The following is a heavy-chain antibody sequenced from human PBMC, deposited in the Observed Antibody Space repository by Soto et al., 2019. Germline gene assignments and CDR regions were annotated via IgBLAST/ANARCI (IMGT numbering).Heavy chain of an antibody. D-gene: IGHD6-13*01. CDR1: GFTFDDYA. J-gene: IGHJ6*02. CDR3: AKDIAAAGTGYYYYGMDV. V-gene: IGHV3-9*01. Sequence: GGSLRLSCAASGFTFDDYAMHWVRQAPGKGLEWVSGISRNSGSIGYADSVKGRFTISRDNAKNSLYLQMNSLRAEDTALYYCAKDIAAAGTGYYYYGMDVWGQGTTVTVSS. CDR2: ISRNSGSI.